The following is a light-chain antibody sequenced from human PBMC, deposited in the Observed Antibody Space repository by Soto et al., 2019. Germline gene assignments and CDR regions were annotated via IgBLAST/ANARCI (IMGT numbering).Light chain of an antibody. CDR2: GAS. J-gene: IGKJ1*01. CDR3: QQYGDSPQT. V-gene: IGKV3-20*01. Sequence: EIVLTQSPGTLSLSPGERATLSCRASQSVDSSYLAWYQQKPGQAPRLLIYGASSRATGIPDRFSGSGSGTDFTLTISTLEPEDFAVYYCQQYGDSPQTFGQGTKVEI. CDR1: QSVDSSY.